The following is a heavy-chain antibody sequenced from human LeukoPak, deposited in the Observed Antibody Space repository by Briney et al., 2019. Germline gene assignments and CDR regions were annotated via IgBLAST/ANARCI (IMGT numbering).Heavy chain of an antibody. CDR3: ARVTGSIDY. CDR1: GYTFTSYD. D-gene: IGHD1-26*01. CDR2: MNPKSGNT. J-gene: IGHJ4*02. Sequence: GGSVTVSCKASGYTFTSYDINWVRQATGQGLEWMGWMNPKSGNTGYAQKFQGRVTMTRDTSISTAYMELGSLRSEDTAVYYCARVTGSIDYWGQGTLVTVSS. V-gene: IGHV1-8*01.